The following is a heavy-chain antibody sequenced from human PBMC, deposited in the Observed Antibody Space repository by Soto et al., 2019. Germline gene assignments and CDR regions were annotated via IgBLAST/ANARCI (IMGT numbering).Heavy chain of an antibody. J-gene: IGHJ4*02. Sequence: GPTRVNPTQTLTLTGTFSGVSLITSGVGVGWIRQPPGKALEWLALSYWDDDKRYSPSLKSRLTITKDTSKNQVVLTMTNMDPVDTATYYWAHTVFGYCSGGSCHSFEHWGQGALVTV. D-gene: IGHD2-15*01. CDR2: SYWDDDK. CDR3: AHTVFGYCSGGSCHSFEH. CDR1: GVSLITSGVG. V-gene: IGHV2-5*02.